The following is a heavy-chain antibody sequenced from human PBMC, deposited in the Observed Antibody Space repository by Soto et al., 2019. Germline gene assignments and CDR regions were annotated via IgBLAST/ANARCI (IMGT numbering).Heavy chain of an antibody. Sequence: QVQLQESGPGLVKLSQTLSLTCTVSGDSSTRGAYYWTCIRPHPGQVLEWIGYISNTGRNYYNPSLKSRLSISLDTSENKFSLKLTSVTAADTARYYCARARQYYDCELDPWGQGTLVTVSS. J-gene: IGHJ5*02. CDR3: ARARQYYDCELDP. V-gene: IGHV4-31*03. CDR2: ISNTGRN. CDR1: GDSSTRGAYY. D-gene: IGHD3-16*01.